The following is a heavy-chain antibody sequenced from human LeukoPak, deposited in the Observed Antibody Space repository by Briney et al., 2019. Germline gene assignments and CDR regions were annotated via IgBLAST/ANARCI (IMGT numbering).Heavy chain of an antibody. J-gene: IGHJ6*02. CDR2: ISAYNGNT. Sequence: GASVKGSCKASGYTFTSYGISWVRQAPGQGLGWMGWISAYNGNTNYAQELQGRVTMTTDTSTSTAYMELRSLRSDDTAVYYCARDRVTTHSYYYGMDVWGQGTTVTVSS. V-gene: IGHV1-18*01. CDR1: GYTFTSYG. D-gene: IGHD4-17*01. CDR3: ARDRVTTHSYYYGMDV.